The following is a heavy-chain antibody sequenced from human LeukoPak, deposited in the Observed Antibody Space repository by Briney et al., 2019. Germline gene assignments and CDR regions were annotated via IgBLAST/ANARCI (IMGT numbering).Heavy chain of an antibody. V-gene: IGHV3-30*03. J-gene: IGHJ4*02. D-gene: IGHD6-19*01. CDR1: GFTCSDYG. CDR2: ISYDGNNK. Sequence: PWRSLSFTCAASGFTCSDYGMHWVRQAPGKGLEWVAVISYDGNNKYYADSVKGRFTISRDNSKNTLYLQMNSLRAEDTAVYYCARDGGTGWHYPDYWGQGTLVTVSS. CDR3: ARDGGTGWHYPDY.